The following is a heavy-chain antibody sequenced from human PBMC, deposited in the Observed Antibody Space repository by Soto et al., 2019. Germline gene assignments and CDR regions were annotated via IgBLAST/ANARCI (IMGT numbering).Heavy chain of an antibody. CDR1: GFTFTDHA. Sequence: PGGSLRLSCAASGFTFTDHAIHWVRQAPGKGLEWVAVISDDGSNKYNIASVEGRFAISRDNSKNTLSLQMNNLRTEDTAVYYCARGGGYSYGTNDAFDVWGQGTMVTVSS. V-gene: IGHV3-30*09. J-gene: IGHJ3*01. D-gene: IGHD5-18*01. CDR3: ARGGGYSYGTNDAFDV. CDR2: ISDDGSNK.